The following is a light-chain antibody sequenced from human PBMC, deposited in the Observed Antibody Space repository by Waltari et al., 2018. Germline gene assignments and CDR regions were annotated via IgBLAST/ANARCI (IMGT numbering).Light chain of an antibody. Sequence: EIVLTQSPGTLSLSPGERATLSCRATQSVSSNSLAWYQHKPGQAPRLLIYGASSRATGIPDRFSGSGSGTDFTLTISRLEPEDFAVYYCQQYGSSPYTCGQGTKLEIK. V-gene: IGKV3-20*01. CDR1: QSVSSNS. CDR3: QQYGSSPYT. CDR2: GAS. J-gene: IGKJ2*01.